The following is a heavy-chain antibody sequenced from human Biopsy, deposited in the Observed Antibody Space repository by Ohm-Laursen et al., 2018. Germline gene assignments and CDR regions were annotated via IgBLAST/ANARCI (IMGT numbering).Heavy chain of an antibody. V-gene: IGHV4-4*07. CDR3: ARTPGKAVAGRFLDL. D-gene: IGHD6-19*01. Sequence: GTLSLTCSVSGGSTNDYFWSWIRQPAGETLEWIGRIYSSGGSSYNPSLKSRISMSMDTSNNQFSLTLTSVTAAETAVYYCARTPGKAVAGRFLDLWGRGTLVTVSS. J-gene: IGHJ2*01. CDR2: IYSSGGS. CDR1: GGSTNDYF.